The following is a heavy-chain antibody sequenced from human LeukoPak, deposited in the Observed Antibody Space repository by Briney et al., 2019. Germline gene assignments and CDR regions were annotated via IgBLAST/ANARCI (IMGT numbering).Heavy chain of an antibody. CDR1: GFTFDDYA. J-gene: IGHJ1*01. Sequence: GGSLRLSCAASGFTFDDYAMHWVRQAPGKGLEWVSSISSSSSYIYYADSVKGRFTISRDNAKNSLYLQMNSLRAEDTAVYYCARVIGSGGYDLSFQHWGKGPLVTVSS. CDR2: ISSSSSYI. D-gene: IGHD6-19*01. CDR3: ARVIGSGGYDLSFQH. V-gene: IGHV3-21*01.